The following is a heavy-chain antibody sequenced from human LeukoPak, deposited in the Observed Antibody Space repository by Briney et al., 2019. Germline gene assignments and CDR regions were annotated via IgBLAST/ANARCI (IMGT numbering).Heavy chain of an antibody. CDR2: INHSGST. V-gene: IGHV4-34*01. D-gene: IGHD6-19*01. Sequence: SETLSLTCAVYGGSFSGYYWSWIRQPPGKGLEWTGEINHSGSTNYNPSLKSRVTISVGTSKNQFSLKLSSVTAADTAVYYCARRSYSSGFSFFRYWGQGTPVTVSS. CDR1: GGSFSGYY. CDR3: ARRSYSSGFSFFRY. J-gene: IGHJ4*02.